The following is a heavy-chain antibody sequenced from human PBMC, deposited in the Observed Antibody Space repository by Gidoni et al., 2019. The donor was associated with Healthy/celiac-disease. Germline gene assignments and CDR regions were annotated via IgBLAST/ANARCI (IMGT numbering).Heavy chain of an antibody. CDR2: IYYSGST. Sequence: QVQLQESGPGLVKPSQTLSLTCTVSGRSLRSGGYYWSWIRQHPGKGLEWIVYIYYSGSTYYNPSLKSRVTISVDTSKNQFSLKLSSVTAADTAVYYCARESNYDSSCSMIDYWGQGTLVTVSS. CDR3: ARESNYDSSCSMIDY. J-gene: IGHJ4*02. D-gene: IGHD3-22*01. V-gene: IGHV4-31*03. CDR1: GRSLRSGGYY.